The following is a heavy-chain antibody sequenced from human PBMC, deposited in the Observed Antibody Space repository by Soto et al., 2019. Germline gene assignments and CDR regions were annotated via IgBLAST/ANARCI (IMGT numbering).Heavy chain of an antibody. CDR3: ARDLWGYCGTDCFPLDV. Sequence: PSETLSLTCTVSGVSIGSSTNYWSWIRQPPGKGLEWIGYMYNTGRTVYNPSFKSRVTISVDTSKNQFSLKLSSVTAADTAVYYCARDLWGYCGTDCFPLDVWGQGTTVTVSS. V-gene: IGHV4-61*01. CDR1: GVSIGSSTNY. CDR2: MYNTGRT. D-gene: IGHD2-21*02. J-gene: IGHJ6*02.